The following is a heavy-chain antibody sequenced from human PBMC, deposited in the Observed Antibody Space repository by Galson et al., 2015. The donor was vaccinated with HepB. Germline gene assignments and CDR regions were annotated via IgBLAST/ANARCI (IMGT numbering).Heavy chain of an antibody. D-gene: IGHD3-10*01. V-gene: IGHV4-39*01. CDR1: GGSISSSIYY. J-gene: IGHJ3*02. CDR3: ARRTITIAHDAFDI. Sequence: LSLTCTVSGGSISSSIYYWGWIRQPPGKGLEWIESIYYSGSTYYNPSLKSRVTISVDTSKNQFSLKLSSVTAADTAVYYCARRTITIAHDAFDIWGQGTMVTVSS. CDR2: IYYSGST.